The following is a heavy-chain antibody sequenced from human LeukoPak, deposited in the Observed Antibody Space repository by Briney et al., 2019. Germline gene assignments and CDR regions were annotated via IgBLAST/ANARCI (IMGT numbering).Heavy chain of an antibody. CDR2: IYSGGST. V-gene: IGHV3-53*01. Sequence: GGSLRLSCAASGFTVSSNYMSWVRQAPGKGLEWVSVIYSGGSTYYADSVKGRFTISRDNSKNTLYLQMNSLRAEDTAVYYCASPYPDSSGYYYVGAFDIWGQGTMVTVSS. CDR3: ASPYPDSSGYYYVGAFDI. D-gene: IGHD3-22*01. J-gene: IGHJ3*02. CDR1: GFTVSSNY.